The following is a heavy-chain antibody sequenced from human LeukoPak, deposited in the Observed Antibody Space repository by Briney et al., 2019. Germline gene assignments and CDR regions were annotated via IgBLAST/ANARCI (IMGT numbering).Heavy chain of an antibody. D-gene: IGHD4-17*01. Sequence: TGGSLRLSCAASGFTFSSYAISWVRQAPGKGLECVSGISSSAGNTNYADSVKGRFTISRDNSKNTLYLQMNSLRVEDTAVYYCAKAQLRVTTGIDNWGQGTLVTVPS. CDR1: GFTFSSYA. CDR3: AKAQLRVTTGIDN. CDR2: ISSSAGNT. J-gene: IGHJ4*02. V-gene: IGHV3-23*01.